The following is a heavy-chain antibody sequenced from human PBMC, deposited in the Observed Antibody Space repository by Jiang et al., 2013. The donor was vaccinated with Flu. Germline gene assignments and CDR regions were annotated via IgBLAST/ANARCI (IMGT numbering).Heavy chain of an antibody. D-gene: IGHD3-10*01. CDR2: IHYSGST. J-gene: IGHJ5*02. CDR3: ARVDNAGSRRWFDP. CDR1: GGSISSYY. V-gene: IGHV4-59*01. Sequence: ETLSLTCSVSGGSISSYYWSWIRQPPGKGLEWIGYIHYSGSTNCNPSLNSRVTISLDTSKNQFSLNLIFVTAADTAVYYCARVDNAGSRRWFDPWGQGTLVTVSS.